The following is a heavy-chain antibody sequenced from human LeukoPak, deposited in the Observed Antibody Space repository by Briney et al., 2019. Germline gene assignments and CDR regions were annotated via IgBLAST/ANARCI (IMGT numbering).Heavy chain of an antibody. CDR2: IIPIFGTA. CDR3: ARGSSSWYGLYYYYYYYMDV. V-gene: IGHV1-69*01. J-gene: IGHJ6*03. Sequence: SVKVSCKASGGTFSSYAISWVRQAPGQGLEWMGGIIPIFGTANYAQKFQGRVTITADESTSTAYMELSSLRSEDTAVYYCARGSSSWYGLYYYYYYYMDVWGKGTTVTVSS. D-gene: IGHD6-13*01. CDR1: GGTFSSYA.